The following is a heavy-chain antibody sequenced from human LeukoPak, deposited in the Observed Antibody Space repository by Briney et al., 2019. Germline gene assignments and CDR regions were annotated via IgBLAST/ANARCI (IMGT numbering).Heavy chain of an antibody. V-gene: IGHV3-23*01. Sequence: PGGSLRLSCAASGFAFSTFAMSWVRQAPGKGLEWVSGISATGGSTYYADSVKGRFTISRDNSKNTVILQMSSLRLEDTALYYCAKRHCRGGTRYSDSYYLDVWGKGTTVTVSS. J-gene: IGHJ6*03. CDR3: AKRHCRGGTRYSDSYYLDV. CDR1: GFAFSTFA. D-gene: IGHD2-15*01. CDR2: ISATGGST.